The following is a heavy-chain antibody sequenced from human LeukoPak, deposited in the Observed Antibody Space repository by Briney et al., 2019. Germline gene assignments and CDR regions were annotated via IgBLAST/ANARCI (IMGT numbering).Heavy chain of an antibody. V-gene: IGHV4-34*01. CDR1: GGSFSGYY. Sequence: PSETLSLTCAVYGGSFSGYYWSWIRQPPGKGLEWIGEINHSGSTNYNPSLKSRVTISVDTSKNQFSLKLSSVTAADTAVYYCARVSSGWQREYRRRTEYFQHWGQGTLVTVSS. D-gene: IGHD6-19*01. CDR2: INHSGST. CDR3: ARVSSGWQREYRRRTEYFQH. J-gene: IGHJ1*01.